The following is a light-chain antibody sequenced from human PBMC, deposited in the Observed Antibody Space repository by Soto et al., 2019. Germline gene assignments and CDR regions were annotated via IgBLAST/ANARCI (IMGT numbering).Light chain of an antibody. Sequence: DIQVTQSPPTLSASVGDRVTITCRASQTISTWMAWYQQKPGRAPKLLIYDASALPRGVPARFSGSGSGTDFTLTISRLEPEDFAVYYCQQYGSSPPWTFGQGTKVDI. V-gene: IGKV1-5*01. CDR2: DAS. CDR3: QQYGSSPPWT. J-gene: IGKJ1*01. CDR1: QTISTW.